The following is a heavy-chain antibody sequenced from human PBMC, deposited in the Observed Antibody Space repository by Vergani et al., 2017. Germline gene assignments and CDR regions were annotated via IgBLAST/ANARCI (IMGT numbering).Heavy chain of an antibody. CDR3: ARDMSLRDSMGLDY. V-gene: IGHV4-39*07. CDR2: IYYSENK. Sequence: QLQLQESGPGLVKPSETLSLTCTVSGGSITYGAFYWGWIRQSPGKGLEWIGSIYYSENKFYNPSLESRVTLSIDTTKNQFSLKLTSVTAADTAVYYCARDMSLRDSMGLDYWGQGTLVTVSS. J-gene: IGHJ4*02. D-gene: IGHD3-3*02. CDR1: GGSITYGAFY.